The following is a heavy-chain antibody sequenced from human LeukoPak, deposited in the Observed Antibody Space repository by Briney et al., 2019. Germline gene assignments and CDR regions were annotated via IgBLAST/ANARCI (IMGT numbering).Heavy chain of an antibody. V-gene: IGHV4-59*01. CDR1: GGSISSYY. CDR2: IYYSESA. Sequence: SETLSLTCTVSGGSISSYYWSWIRQPPGKRLEWIGCIYYSESATYNPSLKSRVTISLDTSKNQFFLKLSPVTAADTAVYYCARKRSFDLWGQGTLVTVSS. J-gene: IGHJ4*02. D-gene: IGHD3-9*01. CDR3: ARKRSFDL.